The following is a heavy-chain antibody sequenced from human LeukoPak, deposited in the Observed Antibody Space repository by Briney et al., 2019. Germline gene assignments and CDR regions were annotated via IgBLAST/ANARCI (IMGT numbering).Heavy chain of an antibody. CDR1: GFTFSSYS. V-gene: IGHV3-49*04. Sequence: PGGSLRLSCAASGFTFSSYSVNWVRQAPGKGLEWVGFIRSNPYGGTTEYAASVKGRFTISRDDSKSIAYLQMNSLKTEDTAVYYCTRGGDLSTVAGALDYWGQGTLVTVSS. CDR3: TRGGDLSTVAGALDY. J-gene: IGHJ4*02. CDR2: IRSNPYGGTT. D-gene: IGHD6-19*01.